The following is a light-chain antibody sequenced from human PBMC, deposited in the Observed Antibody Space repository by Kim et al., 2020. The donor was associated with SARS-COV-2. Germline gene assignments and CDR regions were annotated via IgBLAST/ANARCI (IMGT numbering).Light chain of an antibody. Sequence: DIQMTQSPSSLSASVGDRVTITCRASQGISNYLAWYQQKPGKVPKLLIYAASTLQSGVPSRFSGSGSGTDFTLTISSLQPEDVATYYCQKYNSAPPCTFGQGTKVDIK. J-gene: IGKJ1*01. CDR1: QGISNY. CDR2: AAS. V-gene: IGKV1-27*01. CDR3: QKYNSAPPCT.